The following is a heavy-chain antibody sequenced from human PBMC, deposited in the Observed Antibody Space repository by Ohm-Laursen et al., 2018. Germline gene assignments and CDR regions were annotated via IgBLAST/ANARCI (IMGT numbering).Heavy chain of an antibody. CDR3: AKDTKYYGMNV. Sequence: SLRLSCAASGFTFSTHAMHWVRQAPGKGLEWVAMIWSDGKTKFYVDSVKGRFTISRDNSRHTLYLQMDSLTAEDTAVYYCAKDTKYYGMNVWGQGTTVTVSS. D-gene: IGHD2-2*01. J-gene: IGHJ6*02. CDR1: GFTFSTHA. CDR2: IWSDGKTK. V-gene: IGHV3-33*06.